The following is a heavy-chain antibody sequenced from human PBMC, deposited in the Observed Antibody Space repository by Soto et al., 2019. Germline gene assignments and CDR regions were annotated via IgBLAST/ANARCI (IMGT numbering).Heavy chain of an antibody. CDR1: GGSISSGGYY. V-gene: IGHV4-31*03. J-gene: IGHJ4*02. Sequence: QVQLQESGPGLVKPSQTLSLTCTVSGGSISSGGYYWTWVRQHPGKGLVWIGYIYSGSTYYNPSLQSRRIPSPNPPKNQFSLKLSSVTAADTAVYYCARLKAAYYKIISYSFASWGRGTLVTVSS. D-gene: IGHD3-9*01. CDR3: ARLKAAYYKIISYSFAS. CDR2: IYSGST.